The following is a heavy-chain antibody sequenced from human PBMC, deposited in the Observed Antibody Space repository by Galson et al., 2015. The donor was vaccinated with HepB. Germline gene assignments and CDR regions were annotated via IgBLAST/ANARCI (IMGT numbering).Heavy chain of an antibody. CDR3: ARGQMDSSSLPQPYYYYYGMDV. Sequence: SVKVSCKASGGTFSSYAISWVRQAPGQGLEWMGGIIPIFGTANYAQKFQGRVTITADESTSTAYMELSSLRSEDTAVYYCARGQMDSSSLPQPYYYYYGMDVWGQGTTVTVSS. CDR1: GGTFSSYA. CDR2: IIPIFGTA. V-gene: IGHV1-69*13. D-gene: IGHD6-6*01. J-gene: IGHJ6*02.